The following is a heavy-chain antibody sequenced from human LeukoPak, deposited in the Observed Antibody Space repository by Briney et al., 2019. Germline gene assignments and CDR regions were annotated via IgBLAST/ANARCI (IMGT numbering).Heavy chain of an antibody. J-gene: IGHJ2*01. V-gene: IGHV4-38-2*02. Sequence: PSETLSLTCIVSGYSISSGYYWGWIRQPPGKGLEWIGNIYHSGSTYYNPSLPSLKSRVTISVDTSKNQFSLKLSSVTAADTAVYYCATNRAELWGRGTLVTVSS. CDR3: ATNRAEL. D-gene: IGHD3-3*01. CDR1: GYSISSGYY. CDR2: IYHSGST.